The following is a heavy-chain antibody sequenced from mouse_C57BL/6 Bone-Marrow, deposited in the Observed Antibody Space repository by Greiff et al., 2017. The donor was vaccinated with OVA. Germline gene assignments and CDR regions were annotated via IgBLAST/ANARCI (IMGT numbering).Heavy chain of an antibody. J-gene: IGHJ1*03. CDR3: ARVGYPWYFDV. CDR2: INPGSGGT. Sequence: QVQLQQSGAELVRPGTSVKVSCKASGYAFTNYLIEWVKQRPGQGLEWIGVINPGSGGTNYNEKFKGKATLTADKSSSTAYMQLSSLTSEDSAVYFCARVGYPWYFDVWGTGTAVTVSS. V-gene: IGHV1-54*01. CDR1: GYAFTNYL. D-gene: IGHD2-2*01.